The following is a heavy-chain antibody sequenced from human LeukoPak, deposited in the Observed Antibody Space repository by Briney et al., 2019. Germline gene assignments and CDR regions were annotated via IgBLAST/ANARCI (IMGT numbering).Heavy chain of an antibody. CDR2: IPYDGSNK. CDR1: GFTVSSYG. CDR3: AKEEPTVVIPDY. V-gene: IGHV3-30*18. Sequence: AGGSLRLSCAASGFTVSSYGMHWVRQAPGKGLEWVAVIPYDGSNKYYADSVKGRFTISRDNSKNTLYLQMNSLRAEDTAVYYCAKEEPTVVIPDYWGQGTLVTVSS. J-gene: IGHJ4*02. D-gene: IGHD4-23*01.